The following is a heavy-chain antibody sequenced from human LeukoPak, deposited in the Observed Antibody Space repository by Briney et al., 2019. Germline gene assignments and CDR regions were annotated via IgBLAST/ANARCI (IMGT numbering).Heavy chain of an antibody. J-gene: IGHJ4*02. CDR1: GDSVSSTY. V-gene: IGHV4-34*01. CDR3: ARGRAVGGTNLDY. Sequence: SETLSLTCSVSGDSVSSTYWSWVRQPPGKGLEWIGEINHSGSTNYNPSLKSRVTISVDTSKNQFSLKLSSVTAADTAVYYCARGRAVGGTNLDYWGQGTLVTVSS. CDR2: INHSGST. D-gene: IGHD3-16*01.